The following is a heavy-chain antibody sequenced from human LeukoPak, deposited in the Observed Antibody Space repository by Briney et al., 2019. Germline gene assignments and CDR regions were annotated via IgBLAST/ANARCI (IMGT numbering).Heavy chain of an antibody. D-gene: IGHD6-13*01. CDR3: ARDRVEQQLVLDY. Sequence: ASVKVSCKASGYTFTSYDINWVRQATGQGLEWMGWMNPNSGNTGYAQKLQGRVTMTTDTSTSTAYMELRSLRSDDTAVYYCARDRVEQQLVLDYWGQGTLVTVSS. J-gene: IGHJ4*02. CDR2: MNPNSGNT. V-gene: IGHV1-8*01. CDR1: GYTFTSYD.